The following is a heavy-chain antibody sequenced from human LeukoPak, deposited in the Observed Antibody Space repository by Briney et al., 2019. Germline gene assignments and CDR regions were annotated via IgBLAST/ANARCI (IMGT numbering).Heavy chain of an antibody. CDR3: AKDIYTRPGGDLPYYFDY. J-gene: IGHJ4*02. Sequence: SLRLSCAASGFTFDNFAMHWVRQPPGKGLEWVSGIIWSSGIIDYADSVKGRFTISRDNAKSSLYLQMNSLRAEDTALYYCAKDIYTRPGGDLPYYFDYWGQGTLVTVSS. D-gene: IGHD2-2*02. CDR1: GFTFDNFA. V-gene: IGHV3-9*01. CDR2: IIWSSGII.